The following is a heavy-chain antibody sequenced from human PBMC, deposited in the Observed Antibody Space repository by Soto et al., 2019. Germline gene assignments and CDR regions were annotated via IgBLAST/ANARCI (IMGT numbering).Heavy chain of an antibody. J-gene: IGHJ5*02. Sequence: QVQLVQSGAEVKKPGASVKVSCKASGYTFTSYDINWVRQATGQGLEWMGWMNPNSGNTGYAQKFQGRVTMTRNTSKSTAYMERSSLISDDTAMYYCARGLEWAWSLDPWGQGTLVTVAS. V-gene: IGHV1-8*01. CDR1: GYTFTSYD. CDR3: ARGLEWAWSLDP. CDR2: MNPNSGNT. D-gene: IGHD1-26*01.